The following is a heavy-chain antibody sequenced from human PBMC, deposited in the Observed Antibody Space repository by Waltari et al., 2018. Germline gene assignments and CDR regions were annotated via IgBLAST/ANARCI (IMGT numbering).Heavy chain of an antibody. CDR3: ARRPTYYDILTGYYDY. J-gene: IGHJ4*02. CDR2: SYPGDSDT. CDR1: GYSFTSYW. V-gene: IGHV5-51*01. Sequence: EVQLVQSGAEVKKPGESLKISCKGSGYSFTSYWIGWVRQMPGKGLEWLGISYPGDSDTRYSPSFQGQVTISADKSISTAYLQWSSLKASDTAMYYCARRPTYYDILTGYYDYWGQGTLVTVSS. D-gene: IGHD3-9*01.